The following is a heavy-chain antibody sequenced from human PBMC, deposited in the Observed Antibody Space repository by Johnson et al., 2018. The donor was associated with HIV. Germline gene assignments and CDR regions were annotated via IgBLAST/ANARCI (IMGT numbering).Heavy chain of an antibody. J-gene: IGHJ3*02. CDR1: GFTFSYYA. Sequence: QVQLVESGGGVVQPGRSLRLSCAVSGFTFSYYAMHWVRQAPGKGLEWVAVISYDGSNKNYVDSVKGRFIISRDNSKNTLYLQMNSLRAEDTALYYCANDLRERENEKWATDYYDFPIAYPVEGLRGGVGSFDMLGQGTMVTVSS. D-gene: IGHD3-3*01. V-gene: IGHV3-30*18. CDR3: ANDLRERENEKWATDYYDFPIAYPVEGLRGGVGSFDM. CDR2: ISYDGSNK.